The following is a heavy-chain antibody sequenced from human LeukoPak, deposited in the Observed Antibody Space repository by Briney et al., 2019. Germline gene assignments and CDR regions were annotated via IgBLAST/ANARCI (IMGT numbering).Heavy chain of an antibody. V-gene: IGHV1-69*13. D-gene: IGHD3-22*01. Sequence: SVKVSCKASGGAFSSYAISWVRQAPGQGREWMGGIIPIFGTANYAQKFQGRVTITADESTSTAYMELSSLRSEDTAVYYCAGRYDYYYDSSGRPSQLDYWGQGTLVTVSS. CDR2: IIPIFGTA. CDR1: GGAFSSYA. CDR3: AGRYDYYYDSSGRPSQLDY. J-gene: IGHJ4*02.